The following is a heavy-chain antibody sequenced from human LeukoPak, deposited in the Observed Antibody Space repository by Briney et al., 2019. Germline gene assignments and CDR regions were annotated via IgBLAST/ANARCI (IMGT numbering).Heavy chain of an antibody. J-gene: IGHJ4*02. CDR2: ISYDGSNK. Sequence: GGSLRLSCAASGFTFSSYAMHWVRQAPGKGLEWVAVISYDGSNKYYADSVKGRFTIPRDNSKNTLYLQMNSLRAEDTAVYYCARDRDRQLGYWGQGTLVTVSS. D-gene: IGHD6-13*01. V-gene: IGHV3-30-3*01. CDR3: ARDRDRQLGY. CDR1: GFTFSSYA.